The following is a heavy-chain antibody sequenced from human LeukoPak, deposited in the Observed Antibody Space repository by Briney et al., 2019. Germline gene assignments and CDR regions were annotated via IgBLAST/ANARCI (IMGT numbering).Heavy chain of an antibody. Sequence: GGSLRLPCTASGFTFCGSAMHWLHPASGKGLEGVGRIRNKDNSYATAYAASVKDRVTICRDDSKNTAYLQMNSLKTEDTAVYYCATRRPDAFDIWGQGTMVTVSS. J-gene: IGHJ3*02. CDR3: ATRRPDAFDI. V-gene: IGHV3-73*01. CDR2: IRNKDNSYAT. CDR1: GFTFCGSA.